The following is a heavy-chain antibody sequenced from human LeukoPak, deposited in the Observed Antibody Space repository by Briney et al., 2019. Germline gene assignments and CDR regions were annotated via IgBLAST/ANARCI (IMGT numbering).Heavy chain of an antibody. J-gene: IGHJ4*02. D-gene: IGHD3-16*01. CDR1: GFTFSSYA. CDR3: AKDAALYPFFFDY. Sequence: GSLRLSCAASGFTFSSYAMTWVRQAPGKGLEWVSAVSGSGGHTYYADSVKGRFTISRDNSKNTLYLQMDTLRAEDTAVYYCAKDAALYPFFFDYWGRGTLVTVSS. CDR2: VSGSGGHT. V-gene: IGHV3-23*01.